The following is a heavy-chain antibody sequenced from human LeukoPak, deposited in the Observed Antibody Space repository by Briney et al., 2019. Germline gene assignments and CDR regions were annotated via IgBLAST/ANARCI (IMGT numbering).Heavy chain of an antibody. CDR1: GFTFSSYA. D-gene: IGHD6-19*01. Sequence: PGGSPRLSCAASGFTFSSYAMSWVRQAPGKGLEWVSAISGSGGSTYYADSVKGRFTISRDNSKNTLYLQMNSLRAEDTAVYHCAKGDSSGWYRNLKHWGQGTLVTVSS. J-gene: IGHJ1*01. CDR3: AKGDSSGWYRNLKH. V-gene: IGHV3-23*01. CDR2: ISGSGGST.